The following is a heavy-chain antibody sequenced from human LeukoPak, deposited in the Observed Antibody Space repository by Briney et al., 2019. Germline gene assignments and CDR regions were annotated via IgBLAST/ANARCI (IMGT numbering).Heavy chain of an antibody. CDR2: IKYDGSEE. CDR1: GFTFNDYW. Sequence: GGSLRLSCAASGFTFNDYWMAWVRLAQGKGLEWVANIKYDGSEEYSADSLQGRLSISRDNAKNSLYLQINSLRAEDTAVYYCARYGYSHGLDSRGQGTLVTVSS. CDR3: ARYGYSHGLDS. V-gene: IGHV3-7*01. J-gene: IGHJ4*02. D-gene: IGHD5-18*01.